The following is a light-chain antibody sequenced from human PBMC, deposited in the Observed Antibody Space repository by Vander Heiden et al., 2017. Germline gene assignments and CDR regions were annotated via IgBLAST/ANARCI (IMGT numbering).Light chain of an antibody. CDR2: KAS. CDR1: QSISSW. V-gene: IGKV1-5*03. J-gene: IGKJ1*01. CDR3: QQYKSDART. Sequence: DIQMTQSPSTLSASVGDRVTITCRASQSISSWLAWYQQKPGKAPKLLIYKASSLESGVPSRFSGSGSGTEFTLTISSLQPDDFATYYCQQYKSDARTFGPGTKVEIK.